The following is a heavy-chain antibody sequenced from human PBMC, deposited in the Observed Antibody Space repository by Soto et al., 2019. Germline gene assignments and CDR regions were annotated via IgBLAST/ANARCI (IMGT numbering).Heavy chain of an antibody. Sequence: GASVKVSCKASGYTFTSYDINWVRQATGQGLEWMGWMNPNSGNTGYAQKFQGRVTMTRNTSISTAYMELSSLRSEDTAVYYCATIAAEYSSGWYVYYFDYWGQGTLVTVSS. V-gene: IGHV1-8*01. CDR2: MNPNSGNT. CDR3: ATIAAEYSSGWYVYYFDY. CDR1: GYTFTSYD. D-gene: IGHD6-19*01. J-gene: IGHJ4*02.